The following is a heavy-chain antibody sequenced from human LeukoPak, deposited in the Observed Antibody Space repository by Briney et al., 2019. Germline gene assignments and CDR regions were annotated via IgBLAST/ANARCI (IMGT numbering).Heavy chain of an antibody. Sequence: ASVKVSCKASGYTFTGYYMHWVRQAPGQGLEWMGWINPNSGGTNYAQKFQGRVTMTRDTSISTAYMELSRLRSDDTAVYYCARGLTRAAIRSALWWFDPWGQGTLVTVSS. V-gene: IGHV1-2*02. D-gene: IGHD2-2*01. CDR2: INPNSGGT. J-gene: IGHJ5*02. CDR3: ARGLTRAAIRSALWWFDP. CDR1: GYTFTGYY.